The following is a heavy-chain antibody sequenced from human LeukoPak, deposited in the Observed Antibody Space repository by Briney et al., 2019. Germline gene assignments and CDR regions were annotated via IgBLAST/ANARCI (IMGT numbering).Heavy chain of an antibody. CDR1: GMTLSNHW. CDR2: IKTDGRTT. CDR3: TTGPSFGYEW. D-gene: IGHD3-22*01. Sequence: TGGSLRLSCAASGMTLSNHWMHWVRQAPGKGLVWVSLIKTDGRTTIYADSVKGRFTISRDDGKSTLYLQMNSLRAEDTAIYYCTTGPSFGYEWWGQGTVVTVSS. V-gene: IGHV3-74*01. J-gene: IGHJ4*02.